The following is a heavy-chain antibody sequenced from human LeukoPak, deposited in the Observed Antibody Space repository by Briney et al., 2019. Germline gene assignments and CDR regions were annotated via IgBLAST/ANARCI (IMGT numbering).Heavy chain of an antibody. J-gene: IGHJ4*02. V-gene: IGHV3-11*01. CDR2: ISGSGKTT. CDR1: GFTFSDYY. CDR3: ARWRGENYWVDYFDY. D-gene: IGHD1-7*01. Sequence: GGSLRLSCAASGFTFSDYYMNWIRQAPGKGLEWLSYISGSGKTTHYADSVKGRFTISRDNAKNSLYLQMNSLRAEDTAVYYCARWRGENYWVDYFDYWGQGTLVTVPS.